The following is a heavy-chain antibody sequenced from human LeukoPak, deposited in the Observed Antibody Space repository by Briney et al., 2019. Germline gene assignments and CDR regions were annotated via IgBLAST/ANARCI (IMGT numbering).Heavy chain of an antibody. V-gene: IGHV4-59*01. CDR3: AREGVYYYDSSGSAGAFDI. CDR1: GGXISSYY. Sequence: SETLSLTCTVSGGXISSYYCSWIRQPPGAGLERIGYIYYSGSNYNPSLKSRVTISVDTSKNQFSLKLSSVTAADTAVYYCAREGVYYYDSSGSAGAFDIWGQGTMVSVSS. J-gene: IGHJ3*02. D-gene: IGHD3-22*01. CDR2: IYYSGS.